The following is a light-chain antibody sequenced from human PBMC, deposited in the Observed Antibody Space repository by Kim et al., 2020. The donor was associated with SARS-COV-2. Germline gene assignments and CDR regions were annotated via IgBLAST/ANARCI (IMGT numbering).Light chain of an antibody. V-gene: IGKV2-28*01. CDR3: MQSLQTPLT. Sequence: PASISCRSSLRLLHSDGYNYLNWYLQKQGQSPQLLIYLGSNRASGVPDRFSGSGSGTDYILKISRVEADDVGVYYCMQSLQTPLTFGGGTKVDIK. J-gene: IGKJ4*01. CDR2: LGS. CDR1: LRLLHSDGYNY.